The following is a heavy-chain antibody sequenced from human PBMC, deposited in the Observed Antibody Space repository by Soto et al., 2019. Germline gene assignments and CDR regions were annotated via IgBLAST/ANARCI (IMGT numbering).Heavy chain of an antibody. J-gene: IGHJ6*02. CDR2: INPSGGST. CDR3: ARHGPDTAIVRSYYYYYGMDV. CDR1: GYTFTSYD. D-gene: IGHD5-18*01. V-gene: IGHV1-46*01. Sequence: ASVKVFGKASGYTFTSYDMHWVRQAPGQGRGWRGIINPSGGSTSYAQKFKGRVTMTRDTSTSKVYMELSSLRSEDTATYYCARHGPDTAIVRSYYYYYGMDVWAQGTTDTDSS.